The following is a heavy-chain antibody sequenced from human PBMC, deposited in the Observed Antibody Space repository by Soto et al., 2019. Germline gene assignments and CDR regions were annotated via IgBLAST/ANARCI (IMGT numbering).Heavy chain of an antibody. CDR3: ARDLRMVYAIDFDY. CDR2: INSSGSTI. J-gene: IGHJ4*02. Sequence: EVQLVESGGGLVQPGGSLRLSCAASGFTFSSYSMNWVRQAPGKGLEWVSYINSSGSTIYYADSVKGRFTISRDNAKNSLYLQMNSLRDEDTAVYYCARDLRMVYAIDFDYWGQGTLVTVSS. D-gene: IGHD2-8*01. V-gene: IGHV3-48*02. CDR1: GFTFSSYS.